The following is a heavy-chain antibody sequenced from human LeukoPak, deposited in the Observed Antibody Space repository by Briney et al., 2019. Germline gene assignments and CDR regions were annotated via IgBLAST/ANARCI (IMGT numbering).Heavy chain of an antibody. V-gene: IGHV4-39*01. D-gene: IGHD4-17*01. Sequence: SETLSLTCTVSGGSISSSSYYWGWIRQPPGKGLEWIGSIYYSGSTYYNPSLKSRVTISVDPSKNQFSLKLSSVTAADTAVYYCARAPTTVTTNWFDPWGQGTLVTVSS. J-gene: IGHJ5*02. CDR1: GGSISSSSYY. CDR2: IYYSGST. CDR3: ARAPTTVTTNWFDP.